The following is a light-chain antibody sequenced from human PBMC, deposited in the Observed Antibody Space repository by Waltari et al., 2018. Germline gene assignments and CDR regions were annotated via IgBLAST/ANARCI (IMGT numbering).Light chain of an antibody. J-gene: IGLJ1*01. CDR3: CSYTGSSTSYG. Sequence: SQPASVSGSPGQSLTITCTGASTDLASYNLVAWYQHHPNRAPKLIIYEATKRPSGISHRFSGAKSGATASLRISGLQADDEADYYCCSYTGSSTSYGCGGGTKVTVL. CDR1: STDLASYNL. CDR2: EAT. V-gene: IGLV2-23*01.